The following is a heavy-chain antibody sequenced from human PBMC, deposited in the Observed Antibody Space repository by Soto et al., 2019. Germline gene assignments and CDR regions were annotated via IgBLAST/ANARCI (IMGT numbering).Heavy chain of an antibody. CDR3: ATFRYCSCTSCYFIVYGMDV. CDR1: GYTFTSYG. V-gene: IGHV1-18*04. CDR2: ISADNGNT. Sequence: ASVKVSCKASGYTFTSYGIYWVRQAPGQGLEWMGWISADNGNTNYAQKLQGRVTMTIDTSMSTAYMELRSLRSDDTAVYYCATFRYCSCTSCYFIVYGMDVWGQGTTVTVSS. D-gene: IGHD2-2*01. J-gene: IGHJ6*02.